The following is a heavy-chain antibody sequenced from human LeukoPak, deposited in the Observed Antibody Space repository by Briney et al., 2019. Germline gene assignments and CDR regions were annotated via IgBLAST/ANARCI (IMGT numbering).Heavy chain of an antibody. Sequence: PSQTLSLTCTVSGGSISSGDYYWSWIRQPAGKGLEWIGHIYTSGSTNYNPSLKSRVTISVDTSNNQFSLKLSSVTAADTAVYYCARYGYGRTIDYWGQGTLVTVSS. J-gene: IGHJ4*02. CDR2: IYTSGST. CDR3: ARYGYGRTIDY. CDR1: GGSISSGDYY. V-gene: IGHV4-61*09. D-gene: IGHD5-18*01.